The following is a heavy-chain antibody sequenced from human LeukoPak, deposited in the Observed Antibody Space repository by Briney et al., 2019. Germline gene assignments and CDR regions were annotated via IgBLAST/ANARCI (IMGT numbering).Heavy chain of an antibody. D-gene: IGHD4-11*01. V-gene: IGHV3-23*01. CDR1: GFTFSSYA. CDR2: ISGSGGST. Sequence: GGSLRLSCAASGFTFSSYAMSWVRQAPGKGLEWVSAISGSGGSTYYADSVKGRFTISRDNSKNTLYLQMNSLRAEDTAVYYCAKCRGRAYSSNSLPFDYWGQGTLVTVSS. J-gene: IGHJ4*02. CDR3: AKCRGRAYSSNSLPFDY.